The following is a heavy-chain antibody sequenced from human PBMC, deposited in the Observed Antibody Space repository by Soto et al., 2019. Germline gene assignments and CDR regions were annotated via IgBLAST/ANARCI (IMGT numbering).Heavy chain of an antibody. CDR2: IYHSGST. J-gene: IGHJ4*02. CDR1: GGSISRSNW. V-gene: IGHV4-4*02. D-gene: IGHD3-9*01. CDR3: ARSITFDWLFFDC. Sequence: QVQLQESGPGLVKPSGTLSLTCAVSGGSISRSNWWSWVRQPPGKGLEWIGEIYHSGSTNYNPSLKSRVTISVDKSKNQFPLRLSSVTAADTAVYYCARSITFDWLFFDCWGQGTLVTVSS.